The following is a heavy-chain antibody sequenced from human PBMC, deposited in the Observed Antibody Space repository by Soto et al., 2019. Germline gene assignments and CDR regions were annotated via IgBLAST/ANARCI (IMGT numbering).Heavy chain of an antibody. CDR2: IYPGDSDT. V-gene: IGHV5-51*01. CDR3: ARRITIFGVGNYGMDV. J-gene: IGHJ6*02. D-gene: IGHD3-3*01. CDR1: GYSFTSYW. Sequence: PGESLKISCKSSGYSFTSYWIGWVRQMPGKGLEWMGIIYPGDSDTRYSPSFQGQVTISADKSISTAYLQWSSLKASDTAMYYCARRITIFGVGNYGMDVWGQGTTVTVSS.